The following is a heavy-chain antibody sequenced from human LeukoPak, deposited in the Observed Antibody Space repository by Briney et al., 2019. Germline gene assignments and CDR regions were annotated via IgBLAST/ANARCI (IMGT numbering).Heavy chain of an antibody. Sequence: GGSLRLSCAASGFTFSSYAMSWVRQAPGKGLEGVSAISGSGGSTYYADSVKGRFTISRDNSKNTLYLQMNSLRAEDTAVYYCAKRLGLRYFDWLLDYWGQGTLVTVSS. CDR3: AKRLGLRYFDWLLDY. CDR2: ISGSGGST. J-gene: IGHJ4*02. V-gene: IGHV3-23*01. CDR1: GFTFSSYA. D-gene: IGHD3-9*01.